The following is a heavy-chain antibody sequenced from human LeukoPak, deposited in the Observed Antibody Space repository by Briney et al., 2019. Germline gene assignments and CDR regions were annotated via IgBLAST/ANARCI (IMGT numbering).Heavy chain of an antibody. Sequence: GASVKVSCKTSGYTFTGYFIHRVRQAPGQGLEWMGWINPNSGGTSNLQKFQGRVAMTRDTSISTAYMDLSRLRFDDTAVYYCARGRAGDYFDYWGQGTLVTVSS. CDR2: INPNSGGT. J-gene: IGHJ4*02. CDR1: GYTFTGYF. V-gene: IGHV1-2*02. CDR3: ARGRAGDYFDY.